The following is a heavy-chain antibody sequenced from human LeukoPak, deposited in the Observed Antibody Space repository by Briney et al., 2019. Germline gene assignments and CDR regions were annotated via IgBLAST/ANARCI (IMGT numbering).Heavy chain of an antibody. J-gene: IGHJ5*02. CDR3: ARGGLHRFFDP. CDR1: GGSIKNYY. V-gene: IGHV4-4*07. CDR2: IYSSGNI. D-gene: IGHD3-10*01. Sequence: SETLSLTCSVSGGSIKNYYWSWIRQSAGKDLEWIGRIYSSGNITYNRALKSRVTMSVDTSRNQVSLTLTSVTAADTAVYYCARGGLHRFFDPWGQGTLVIVSS.